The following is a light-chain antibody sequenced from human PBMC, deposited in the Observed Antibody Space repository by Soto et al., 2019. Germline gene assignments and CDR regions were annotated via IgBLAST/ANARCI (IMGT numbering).Light chain of an antibody. Sequence: QSVLTQPPSASSTPGQTVTISCSGSTSNIGTFYVYWYQHLPGTAPKLLIYSNTARPSGVPDRFSGSRSGSSGSLAITGLQPEDEADYYCQSYDSGVTGSVFGTGTKLTVL. J-gene: IGLJ1*01. V-gene: IGLV1-40*01. CDR3: QSYDSGVTGSV. CDR2: SNT. CDR1: TSNIGTFY.